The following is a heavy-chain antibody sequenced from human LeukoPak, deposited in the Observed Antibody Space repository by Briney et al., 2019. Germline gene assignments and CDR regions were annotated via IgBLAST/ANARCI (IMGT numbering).Heavy chain of an antibody. J-gene: IGHJ5*02. CDR1: EYTFTGYY. CDR3: ARTREYSSSWYFPPFDP. D-gene: IGHD6-13*01. Sequence: ASVKVSCKASEYTFTGYYMNWVRQAPGQGLEWMGWINPNSGRTNYAQNFQGRVTMTRDPSISTAYMELNSLTSNDTAVYYCARTREYSSSWYFPPFDPWGQGTLVTVSS. CDR2: INPNSGRT. V-gene: IGHV1-2*02.